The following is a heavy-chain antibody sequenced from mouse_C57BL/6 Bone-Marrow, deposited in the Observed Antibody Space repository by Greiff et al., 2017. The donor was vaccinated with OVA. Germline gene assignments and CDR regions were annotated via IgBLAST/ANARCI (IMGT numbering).Heavy chain of an antibody. J-gene: IGHJ3*01. CDR2: IWSGGST. CDR1: GFSLTSYG. Sequence: VQGVESGPGLVQPSQSLSITCTVSGFSLTSYGVHWVRQSPGKGLEWLGVIWSGGSTDYNAAFISRLSISKDNSKSQVFFKMNSLQADDTAIYYCAREGRTGGGRFAYWGQGTLVTVSA. CDR3: AREGRTGGGRFAY. D-gene: IGHD4-1*01. V-gene: IGHV2-2*01.